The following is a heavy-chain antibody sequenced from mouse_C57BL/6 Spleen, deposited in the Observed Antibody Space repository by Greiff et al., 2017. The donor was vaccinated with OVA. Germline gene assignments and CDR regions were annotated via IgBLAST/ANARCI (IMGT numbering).Heavy chain of an antibody. CDR3: ARKGWLLPYFDY. D-gene: IGHD2-3*01. J-gene: IGHJ2*01. CDR2: INPNNGGT. Sequence: EVQLQQSGPELVKPGASVKISCKASGYPFTDYYMNWVKQSHGKSLEWIGDINPNNGGTSYNQKFKGKATLTVDKSSSTAYMELRSLTSEDSAVYYCARKGWLLPYFDYWGQGTTLTVSS. CDR1: GYPFTDYY. V-gene: IGHV1-26*01.